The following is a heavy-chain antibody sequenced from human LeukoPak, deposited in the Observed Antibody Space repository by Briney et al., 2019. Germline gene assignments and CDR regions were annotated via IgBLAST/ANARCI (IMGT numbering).Heavy chain of an antibody. CDR3: AKERSAGWPFDY. V-gene: IGHV3-23*01. Sequence: GGSLRLSCAASEFTFSSYAMTWVRQAPGKGLEWVSAISPSGDKTYYADSVKGRFTISRDNSKNTLYLQMNSLRAEDTAIYYCAKERSAGWPFDYWGQGTLVTVSS. CDR1: EFTFSSYA. D-gene: IGHD6-19*01. J-gene: IGHJ4*02. CDR2: ISPSGDKT.